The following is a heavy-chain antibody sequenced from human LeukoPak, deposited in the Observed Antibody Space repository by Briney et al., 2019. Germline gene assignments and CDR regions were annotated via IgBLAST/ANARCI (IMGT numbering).Heavy chain of an antibody. CDR3: ARGSLYSGSGSPWFDP. J-gene: IGHJ5*02. D-gene: IGHD3-10*01. V-gene: IGHV4-59*12. CDR2: IYYTGST. Sequence: SETLSLTCTVSGDSISFYYWNWIRQPPGKALEWIGYIYYTGSTNYNPSLKSRVTMSVGTSKNLFSLKLTSVTTADTAVYYCARGSLYSGSGSPWFDPWGQGTLVTVSS. CDR1: GDSISFYY.